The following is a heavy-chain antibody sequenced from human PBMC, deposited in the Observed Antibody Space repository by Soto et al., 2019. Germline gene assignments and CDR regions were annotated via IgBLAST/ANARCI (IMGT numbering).Heavy chain of an antibody. D-gene: IGHD3-3*01. CDR2: IKSKTDGGTT. CDR3: TTVTSRGINDFWSGYPPDYYYYSGMDV. V-gene: IGHV3-15*07. J-gene: IGHJ6*02. CDR1: GFTFSDAW. Sequence: GGSLRLSCAASGFTFSDAWMNWVRQAPGKGLEWVGRIKSKTDGGTTDYAAPVKGRFTISRDDSKNTLYLQMNSLKTEDTAVYYCTTVTSRGINDFWSGYPPDYYYYSGMDVWGQGTTVTVSS.